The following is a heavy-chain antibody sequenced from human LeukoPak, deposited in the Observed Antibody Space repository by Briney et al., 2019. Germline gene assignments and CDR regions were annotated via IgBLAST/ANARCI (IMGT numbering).Heavy chain of an antibody. CDR1: GFTFSSYA. J-gene: IGHJ4*02. CDR3: AKGRAVEVVAAFNY. D-gene: IGHD2-15*01. V-gene: IGHV3-23*01. CDR2: ISGSGAGT. Sequence: GGSLRLSCAASGFTFSSYAMSWVRQAPGKGLEWVSAISGSGAGTYYADSVKGRFTISRDNSKNTLYLQMNSLRAEDTAVYYCAKGRAVEVVAAFNYWGQGTVVTVSS.